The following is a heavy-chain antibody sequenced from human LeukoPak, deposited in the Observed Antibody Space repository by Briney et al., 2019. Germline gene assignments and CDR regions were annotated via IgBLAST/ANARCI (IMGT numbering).Heavy chain of an antibody. D-gene: IGHD6-13*01. Sequence: GGSLRLSCAASGFSFSGYGMHWVRQAPGKGLEWVAFIRYDGSNEYYADSVKGRFTISRDKSKNSLYLQMNSLRAEDTAVYYCVKLGLYSSSWFGGNWGQGTLVTVSS. J-gene: IGHJ4*02. V-gene: IGHV3-30*02. CDR3: VKLGLYSSSWFGGN. CDR2: IRYDGSNE. CDR1: GFSFSGYG.